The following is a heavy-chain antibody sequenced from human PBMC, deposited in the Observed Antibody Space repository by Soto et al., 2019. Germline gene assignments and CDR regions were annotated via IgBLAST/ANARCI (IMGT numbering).Heavy chain of an antibody. CDR3: ARVDRWGITGTTGAFDY. V-gene: IGHV1-18*01. CDR1: GYTFTSYG. D-gene: IGHD1-7*01. CDR2: ISAYNGNT. J-gene: IGHJ4*02. Sequence: QVQLVQSGAEVKKPGASVKVSCKASGYTFTSYGISWVRQAPGQGLEWMGWISAYNGNTNYAQKLQGRVTMTTDTSTSTAYMELRSLRSDDTAVYYSARVDRWGITGTTGAFDYWGQGTLVTVSS.